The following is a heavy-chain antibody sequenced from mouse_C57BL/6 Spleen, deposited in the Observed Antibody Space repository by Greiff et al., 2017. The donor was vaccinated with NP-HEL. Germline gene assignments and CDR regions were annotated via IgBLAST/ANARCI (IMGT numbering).Heavy chain of an antibody. J-gene: IGHJ4*01. CDR3: ANGSDEDAMDY. CDR1: GYSFPDYN. Sequence: EVQLQQSGPELVKPGASVKISCKASGYSFPDYNLNWVKQSNGTSLEWIGVINPNYGTTSYNQKFKGKATLPVDQSSSTAYMQLNSLTSEDSAVYYCANGSDEDAMDYWGQGTSVTVSS. D-gene: IGHD1-1*01. V-gene: IGHV1-39*01. CDR2: INPNYGTT.